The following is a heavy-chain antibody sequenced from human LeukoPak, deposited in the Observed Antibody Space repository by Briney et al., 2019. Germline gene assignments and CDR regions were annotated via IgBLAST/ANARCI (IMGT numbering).Heavy chain of an antibody. Sequence: GGSLRLSCAASEFDFTSHAMTWVRQAPGKGLEWVSAISISGTKTYYADSVKGRFTISRDNSKNTLYLQMNSLRVEDAAVYYCANEIRPNDYWGQGTLVTVSS. CDR1: EFDFTSHA. CDR3: ANEIRPNDY. J-gene: IGHJ4*02. V-gene: IGHV3-23*01. CDR2: ISISGTKT.